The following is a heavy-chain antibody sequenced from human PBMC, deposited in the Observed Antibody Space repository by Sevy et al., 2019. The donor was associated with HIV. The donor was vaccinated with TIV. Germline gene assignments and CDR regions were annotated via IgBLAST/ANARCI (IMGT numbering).Heavy chain of an antibody. Sequence: GGSLRLSCAASGFPFSSYGMPWVRQAPGKGLEWVAGISHDGSNKYYADSVKGRFTISRDNSKNTLYLQMNSLRAEDRAVYYCAKEISRSWYLEWFDPWGQGTLVTVSS. CDR2: ISHDGSNK. CDR1: GFPFSSYG. V-gene: IGHV3-30*18. CDR3: AKEISRSWYLEWFDP. D-gene: IGHD6-13*01. J-gene: IGHJ5*02.